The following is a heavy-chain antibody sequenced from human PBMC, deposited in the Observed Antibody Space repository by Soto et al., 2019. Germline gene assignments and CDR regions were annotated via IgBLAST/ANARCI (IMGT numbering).Heavy chain of an antibody. J-gene: IGHJ5*02. CDR2: ISGSGGST. D-gene: IGHD3-10*01. CDR1: GFTFSSYA. V-gene: IGHV3-23*01. Sequence: GGSLRLSCAASGFTFSSYAMSWVRQAPGKGLEWVSAISGSGGSTYYADSVKGRFTISRDNSKNTLYLQMNSLRAEDTAVYYCAKDPSHTMVKKLNWFDPWGQGTLVTVSS. CDR3: AKDPSHTMVKKLNWFDP.